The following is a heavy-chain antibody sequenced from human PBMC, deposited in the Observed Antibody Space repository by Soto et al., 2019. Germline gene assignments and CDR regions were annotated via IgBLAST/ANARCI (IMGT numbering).Heavy chain of an antibody. V-gene: IGHV5-51*01. CDR2: IYPGDSDT. CDR3: ARSPPPEEFDYYYGMDV. J-gene: IGHJ6*02. CDR1: GYSFTSYW. Sequence: PGESLKISCKGSGYSFTSYWIGWVRQMPGKGLEWMGIIYPGDSDTRYSPSFQGQVTISADKSIITAYLQWSSLKASDTAMYYCARSPPPEEFDYYYGMDVWGQGTTVTVSS.